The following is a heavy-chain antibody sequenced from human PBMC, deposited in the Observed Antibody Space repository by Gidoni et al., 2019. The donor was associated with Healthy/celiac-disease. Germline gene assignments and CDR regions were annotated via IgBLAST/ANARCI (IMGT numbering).Heavy chain of an antibody. Sequence: SWIRQPPGKGLEWIGYIYHSGSTYYNPSLKSRVTISVDRSKNQFSLELSSVTAADTAVYYCARGPIPDYWGQGTLVTVSS. J-gene: IGHJ4*02. V-gene: IGHV4-30-2*01. CDR3: ARGPIPDY. CDR2: IYHSGST.